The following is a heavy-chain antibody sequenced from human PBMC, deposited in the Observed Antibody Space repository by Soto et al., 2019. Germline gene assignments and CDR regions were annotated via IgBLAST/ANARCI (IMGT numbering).Heavy chain of an antibody. CDR3: ATCSVDYGDYEEYFQH. D-gene: IGHD4-17*01. Sequence: QVHLVESGGGVVQPGRSLRLSCAASGFTFSSYGMHWVREAPGKGLEWVAIIWYDGSYKYYADSVKGRFTISRDNSKNTLYLQMNSLRAEDTDVYYCATCSVDYGDYEEYFQHWGQGTLVTISS. J-gene: IGHJ1*01. CDR2: IWYDGSYK. CDR1: GFTFSSYG. V-gene: IGHV3-33*01.